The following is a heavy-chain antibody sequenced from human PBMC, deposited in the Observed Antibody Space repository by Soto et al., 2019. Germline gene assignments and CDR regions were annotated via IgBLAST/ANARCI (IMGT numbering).Heavy chain of an antibody. J-gene: IGHJ5*02. V-gene: IGHV5-51*01. CDR3: ARGLLTGVPVGIYCISTSCYFRTAPGNWFDP. Sequence: PGESLKISCKGSGYSFTSYWIGWVRQMPGKGLEWMGIIYPGDSDTRYSPSFQGQVTISADKSISTAYLQWSSLKASDTAMYYCARGLLTGVPVGIYCISTSCYFRTAPGNWFDPWGQGTLVTVSS. CDR1: GYSFTSYW. CDR2: IYPGDSDT. D-gene: IGHD2-2*01.